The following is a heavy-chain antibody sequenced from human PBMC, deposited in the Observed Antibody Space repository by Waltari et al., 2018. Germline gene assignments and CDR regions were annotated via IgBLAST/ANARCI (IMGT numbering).Heavy chain of an antibody. J-gene: IGHJ4*02. D-gene: IGHD2-15*01. CDR3: ARDFYGSDGRCTDY. CDR2: ISDGSDYS. CDR1: GLNFRSYS. V-gene: IGHV3-21*01. Sequence: EVQLVESGGGLVKPGGSLRLSWVVSGLNFRSYSMNWVRQAPGKGLEWVSYISDGSDYSYYADSVKGRVTISRDNAKNSLYLQMNRLRTDDTAVYYCARDFYGSDGRCTDYWGQGTLVTVSS.